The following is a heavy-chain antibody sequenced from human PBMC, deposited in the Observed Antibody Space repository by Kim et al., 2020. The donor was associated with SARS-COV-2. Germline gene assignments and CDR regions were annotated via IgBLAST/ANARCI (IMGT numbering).Heavy chain of an antibody. D-gene: IGHD1-26*01. CDR1: GGSISSSSYY. V-gene: IGHV4-39*01. CDR2: IYYSGST. CDR3: ARPLNTYSGSYSGLNAFDI. Sequence: SETLSLTCTVSGGSISSSSYYWGWIRQPPGKGLEWIGSIYYSGSTYYNPSLKSRVTISVDTSKNQFSLKLSSVTAADTAVYYCARPLNTYSGSYSGLNAFDIWGQGTMVTVSS. J-gene: IGHJ3*02.